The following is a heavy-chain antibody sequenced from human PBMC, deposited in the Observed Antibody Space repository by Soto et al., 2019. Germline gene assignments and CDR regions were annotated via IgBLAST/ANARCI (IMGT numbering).Heavy chain of an antibody. J-gene: IGHJ6*02. D-gene: IGHD5-18*01. V-gene: IGHV1-24*01. CDR2: FDPEDGET. Sequence: ASVKVSCKVSGYTLSEVSMHWVRQSPGKGLEWMGGFDPEDGETIYAQKFQGRVTMTEDTSTDTAYMELSSLRSEDTAVYYCARLHSHGTYGMDVWGQGTTVTVSS. CDR3: ARLHSHGTYGMDV. CDR1: GYTLSEVS.